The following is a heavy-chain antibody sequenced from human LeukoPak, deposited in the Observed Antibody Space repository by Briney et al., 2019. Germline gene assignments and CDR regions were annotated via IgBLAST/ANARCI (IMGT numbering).Heavy chain of an antibody. CDR2: IYYSGST. J-gene: IGHJ5*02. Sequence: SETLSLTCTVSGGSISSYYWSWIRQPPGKGLEWIGYIYYSGSTNYNPSLKSRVTISVDTSKNQFSLQLNSVTPEDTAVYYCAREGDGDYIHWFDPWGQGTLVTVSS. V-gene: IGHV4-59*12. CDR3: AREGDGDYIHWFDP. D-gene: IGHD4-17*01. CDR1: GGSISSYY.